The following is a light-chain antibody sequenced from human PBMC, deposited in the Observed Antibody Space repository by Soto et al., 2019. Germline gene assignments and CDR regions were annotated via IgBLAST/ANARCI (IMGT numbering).Light chain of an antibody. CDR3: QQHADYPIT. V-gene: IGKV1-8*01. Sequence: AIRMTQSPSSFSASTGDRVTITCRASQGISSYLAWYQQKPGKAPKLLIYAASTLQSGVPSRFSGSGSGTDFTLTISCLQSEDFATYYCQQHADYPITFGGGTKVEI. CDR1: QGISSY. CDR2: AAS. J-gene: IGKJ4*01.